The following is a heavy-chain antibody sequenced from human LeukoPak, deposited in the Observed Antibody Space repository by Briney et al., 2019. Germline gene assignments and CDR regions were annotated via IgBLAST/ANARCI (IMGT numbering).Heavy chain of an antibody. CDR2: IYHSGST. CDR1: GYSISSGYY. Sequence: PSETLSLTCAVSGYSISSGYYWGWIRQPPGKGLEWIGSIYHSGSTYYNPSLKSRVTISVDTSKNQFSLKLSSVTAADTAVYYCARGREEWFVYWGQGTRVTVSS. D-gene: IGHD3-3*01. J-gene: IGHJ4*02. V-gene: IGHV4-38-2*01. CDR3: ARGREEWFVY.